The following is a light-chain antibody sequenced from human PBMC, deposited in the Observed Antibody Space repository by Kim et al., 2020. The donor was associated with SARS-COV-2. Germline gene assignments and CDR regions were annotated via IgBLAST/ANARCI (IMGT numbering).Light chain of an antibody. J-gene: IGLJ2*01. CDR2: QDS. CDR1: KLGDKY. V-gene: IGLV3-1*01. Sequence: YELTQPPSVSVSPGQTASITCSGDKLGDKYACWYQQKPGQSPVLVIYQDSERPSGIPERFSGSNSGNTATLTISGTQAMDEADYYCQAWDSSTVVFGGGTKLTVL. CDR3: QAWDSSTVV.